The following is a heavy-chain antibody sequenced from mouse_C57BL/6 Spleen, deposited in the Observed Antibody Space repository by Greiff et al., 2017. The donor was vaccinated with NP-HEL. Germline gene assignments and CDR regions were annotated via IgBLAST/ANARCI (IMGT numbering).Heavy chain of an antibody. CDR3: ARRDYSNYDWYFDV. CDR2: IDPSDSYT. Sequence: QVQLQQPGAELVRPGTSVKLSCKASGYTFTSYWMHWVKQRPGQGLEWIGVIDPSDSYTNYNQKFKGKATLTVDTSSSTAYMQLSSLTSEDSAVYYCARRDYSNYDWYFDVWGTGTTVTVSS. V-gene: IGHV1-59*01. CDR1: GYTFTSYW. J-gene: IGHJ1*03. D-gene: IGHD2-5*01.